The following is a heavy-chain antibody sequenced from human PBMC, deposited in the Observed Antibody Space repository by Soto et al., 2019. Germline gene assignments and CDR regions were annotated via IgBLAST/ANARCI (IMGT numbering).Heavy chain of an antibody. D-gene: IGHD3-10*01. J-gene: IGHJ6*02. V-gene: IGHV1-69*13. CDR3: AREDYGSGSYTHYYYYYGMDV. CDR1: GGTFSSYA. CDR2: IIPIFGTA. Sequence: SVKVSCKASGGTFSSYAISWVRQAPGQGLEWMGGIIPIFGTANYAQKFQGRVTITADESTSTAYMELSSLRSEDTAVYYCAREDYGSGSYTHYYYYYGMDVWGQGTTVTVSS.